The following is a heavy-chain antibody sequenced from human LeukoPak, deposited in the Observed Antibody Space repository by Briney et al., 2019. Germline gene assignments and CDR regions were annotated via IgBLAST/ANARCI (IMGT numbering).Heavy chain of an antibody. CDR2: IYYSGST. V-gene: IGHV4-39*07. J-gene: IGHJ3*02. D-gene: IGHD2-2*01. Sequence: SETLSLTCTVSGGSISSSSYYWGWIRQPPGKGLEWIGSIYYSGSTYYNLSLKSRVTISVDTSKNQFSLKLSSVTAADTAVYYCARGAAANDAFDIWGQGTMVTVSS. CDR3: ARGAAANDAFDI. CDR1: GGSISSSSYY.